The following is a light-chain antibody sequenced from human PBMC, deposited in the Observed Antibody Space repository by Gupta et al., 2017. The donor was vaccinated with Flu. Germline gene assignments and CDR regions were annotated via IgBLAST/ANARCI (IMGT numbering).Light chain of an antibody. CDR2: RAF. V-gene: IGKV1-9*01. J-gene: IGKJ2*04. CDR1: HDVFNN. Sequence: DIQLTQSPSFLSASLGDSVTITCRASHDVFNNLVWYQQKPGKAPTLLIYRAFTLHSGVPSRFSASGSGTEFALTINSLQPEDFATYYCQQSNDNDDSLCSFGQGTKL. CDR3: QQSNDNDDSLCS.